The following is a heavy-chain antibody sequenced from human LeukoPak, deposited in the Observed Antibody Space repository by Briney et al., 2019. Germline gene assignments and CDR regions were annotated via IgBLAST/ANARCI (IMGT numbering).Heavy chain of an antibody. D-gene: IGHD1-26*01. V-gene: IGHV3-53*01. CDR1: GFTVSSNY. J-gene: IGHJ5*02. CDR3: ARVTYYNWFDP. CDR2: IYSGGST. Sequence: GGSLRLSCAASGFTVSSNYMSWVRQAPGKGLEWVSVIYSGGSTYYADSVKGRFTISRDNSKNTLYLQMNSLRAEDTAVYYCARVTYYNWFDPWGQGTLVTVSS.